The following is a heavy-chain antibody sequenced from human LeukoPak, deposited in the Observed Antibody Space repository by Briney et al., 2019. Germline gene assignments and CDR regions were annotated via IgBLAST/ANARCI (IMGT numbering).Heavy chain of an antibody. CDR2: IYYSGST. CDR1: GGSISSYY. CDR3: ASSPGYTYGHYYYYFYMDV. V-gene: IGHV4-59*01. D-gene: IGHD5-18*01. J-gene: IGHJ6*03. Sequence: PSETLSLTCTVSGGSISSYYWTRIRQAPGKGLEWIGYIYYSGSTNYNPSLTSRVTISVDSSKNQFSLTLGSVTAADTAVYYCASSPGYTYGHYYYYFYMDVWGKGTTVTVSS.